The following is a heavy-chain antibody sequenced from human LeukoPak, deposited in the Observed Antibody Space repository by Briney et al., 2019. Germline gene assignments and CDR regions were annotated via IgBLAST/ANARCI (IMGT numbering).Heavy chain of an antibody. Sequence: ASVKVSCMASGYTFTGYYMHWVRPAPRRGREWMGWINPDSGATNYAQRLQGRVTMTRDTSISTAYMELSRLRSDDAALYYCARSEMADYWGQGTLVTVSS. D-gene: IGHD1-14*01. CDR1: GYTFTGYY. CDR3: ARSEMADY. J-gene: IGHJ4*02. CDR2: INPDSGAT. V-gene: IGHV1-2*02.